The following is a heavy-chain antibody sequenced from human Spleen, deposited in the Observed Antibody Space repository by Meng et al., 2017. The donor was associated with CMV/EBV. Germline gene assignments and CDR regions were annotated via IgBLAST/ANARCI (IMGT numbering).Heavy chain of an antibody. CDR3: ARAGDSSSSHFDY. CDR2: IYYSGST. D-gene: IGHD6-6*01. V-gene: IGHV4-30-4*08. Sequence: VPLQESGPGLVKPSQPLSLTCTVSGGSISSGDYYWSWIRQPPGKGLEWIGYIYYSGSTYYNPSLKSRVTISVDTSKNQFSLKLSSVTAADTAVYYCARAGDSSSSHFDYWGQGTLVTVSS. CDR1: GGSISSGDYY. J-gene: IGHJ4*02.